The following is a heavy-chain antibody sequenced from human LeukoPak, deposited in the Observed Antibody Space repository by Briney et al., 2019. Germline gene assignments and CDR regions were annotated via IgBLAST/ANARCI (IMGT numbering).Heavy chain of an antibody. D-gene: IGHD3-10*01. J-gene: IGHJ5*02. CDR2: MNPNSGNT. Sequence: ASVKVSCKASGYTFTSYDINWVRQATGQGLEWMGWMNPNSGNTGYAQRFLGRVTMTRNTSISTAYMELSSLRSEDTAVYYCARTGDSDWFDPWGQGTLVTVSS. V-gene: IGHV1-8*01. CDR3: ARTGDSDWFDP. CDR1: GYTFTSYD.